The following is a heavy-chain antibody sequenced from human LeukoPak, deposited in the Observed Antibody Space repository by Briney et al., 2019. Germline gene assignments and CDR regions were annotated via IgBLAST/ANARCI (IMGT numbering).Heavy chain of an antibody. CDR3: VKDNPLDY. J-gene: IGHJ4*02. V-gene: IGHV3-30*02. D-gene: IGHD1-14*01. Sequence: AGGSLRLSCGASGFTFSNYGMLWVRQAPGKELDWVSFIRYDGNNKLYADSVKGRFTISRDNSKNTLYLHINSLRAEDTAVYYCVKDNPLDYWGQGTLVIVSS. CDR1: GFTFSNYG. CDR2: IRYDGNNK.